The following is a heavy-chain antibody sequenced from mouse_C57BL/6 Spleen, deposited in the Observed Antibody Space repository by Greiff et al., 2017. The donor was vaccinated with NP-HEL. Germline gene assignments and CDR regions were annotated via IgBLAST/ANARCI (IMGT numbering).Heavy chain of an antibody. J-gene: IGHJ4*01. CDR3: AEMGLSVYDYDSYYAMDY. Sequence: VQLKESGPGLVAPSQSLSITCTVSGFSLTSYGVSWVRQPPGKGLEWLGVIWGDGSTNYHSALISRLSINKDNSKSKVFLKLNSLQTDDTATYYCAEMGLSVYDYDSYYAMDYWGQGTSVTVSS. CDR2: IWGDGST. D-gene: IGHD2-4*01. V-gene: IGHV2-3*01. CDR1: GFSLTSYG.